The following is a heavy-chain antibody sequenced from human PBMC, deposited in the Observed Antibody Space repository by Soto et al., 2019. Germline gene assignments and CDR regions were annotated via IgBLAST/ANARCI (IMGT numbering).Heavy chain of an antibody. V-gene: IGHV1-8*01. J-gene: IGHJ4*02. Sequence: GASVQVSCKASGYTFTSYDINWVRQATGQGLEWMGWMNPNSGNTGYAQKFQGRVTMTRNTSISTAYMELSSLRSEYTAVYYCARGIDKIQQLVFFYWGQGTLVTVSS. D-gene: IGHD6-13*01. CDR2: MNPNSGNT. CDR1: GYTFTSYD. CDR3: ARGIDKIQQLVFFY.